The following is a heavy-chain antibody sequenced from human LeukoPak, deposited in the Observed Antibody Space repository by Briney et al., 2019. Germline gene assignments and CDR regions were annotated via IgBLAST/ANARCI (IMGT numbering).Heavy chain of an antibody. Sequence: SETLSLTCTVSGGSISSSSYYWGWIRQPPGKGLEWIGSIYYSGSTYYNPSLKSRVTISVDTSKNQFSLKLSSVTTADTAVYYCARGDYYDSSGPNLWFDPWGQGTLVAVSS. D-gene: IGHD3-22*01. CDR3: ARGDYYDSSGPNLWFDP. CDR1: GGSISSSSYY. V-gene: IGHV4-39*07. CDR2: IYYSGST. J-gene: IGHJ5*02.